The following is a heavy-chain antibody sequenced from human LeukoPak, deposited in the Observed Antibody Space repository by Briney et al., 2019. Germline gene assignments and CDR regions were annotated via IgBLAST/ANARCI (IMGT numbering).Heavy chain of an antibody. D-gene: IGHD3-16*01. Sequence: SETLSLTCTVSGGSISSGGYYWSWIRQHPGKGLEWIGYIYYSGSTYYNPSLKSRVTISVNTSKNQFSLKLSSVTAADTAVYYCARDLMRDAFDIWGQGTMVTVSS. CDR3: ARDLMRDAFDI. J-gene: IGHJ3*02. CDR1: GGSISSGGYY. CDR2: IYYSGST. V-gene: IGHV4-31*03.